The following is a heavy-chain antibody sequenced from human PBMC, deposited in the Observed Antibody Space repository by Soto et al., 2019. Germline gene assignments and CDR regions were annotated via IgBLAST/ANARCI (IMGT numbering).Heavy chain of an antibody. CDR1: GYTFTSYY. CDR3: ARDDSGYCISTSCQGRGFDP. Sequence: GASVKVSCKASGYTFTSYYMHWVRQAPGQGLEWMGIINPSGGSTSYAQKFQGRVTMTRDTSTSTVYMELSSLRSEDTAVYYCARDDSGYCISTSCQGRGFDPWGQGTLVTVSS. J-gene: IGHJ5*02. V-gene: IGHV1-46*01. CDR2: INPSGGST. D-gene: IGHD2-2*01.